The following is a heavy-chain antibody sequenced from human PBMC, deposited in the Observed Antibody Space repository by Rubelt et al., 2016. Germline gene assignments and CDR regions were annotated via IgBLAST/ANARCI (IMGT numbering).Heavy chain of an antibody. V-gene: IGHV3-7*01. J-gene: IGHJ4*02. D-gene: IGHD4-23*01. Sequence: EVQLLESGGGLVQPGGSLRLSCAASGFAFSTYWMSWVRQVPGKGLEWLANINRDGSGTYYVDSMQGRFTISRGNARNSLFLQGNGLRAEDTAVYYRARDQGGNSVFDYWGQGALVTVSS. CDR2: INRDGSGT. CDR3: ARDQGGNSVFDY. CDR1: GFAFSTYW.